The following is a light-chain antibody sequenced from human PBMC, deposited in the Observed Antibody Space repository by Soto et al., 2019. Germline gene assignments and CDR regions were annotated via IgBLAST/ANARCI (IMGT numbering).Light chain of an antibody. V-gene: IGLV2-23*01. CDR3: CSYAGRSTFV. Sequence: QSALTQPASVSGSPGQSITISCTGTSSDVGSYNLVSWYQQHPGKAPKLMIYEGSKRPSGASNRFSGSKSGNTASLTISGLQAEDEADYYCCSYAGRSTFVFGTGTKVTVL. CDR1: SSDVGSYNL. CDR2: EGS. J-gene: IGLJ1*01.